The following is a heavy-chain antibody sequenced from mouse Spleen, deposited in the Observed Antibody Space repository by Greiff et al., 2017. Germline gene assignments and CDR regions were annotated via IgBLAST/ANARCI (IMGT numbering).Heavy chain of an antibody. J-gene: IGHJ1*03. D-gene: IGHD1-1*01. CDR2: ISNGGGST. V-gene: IGHV5-12*01. Sequence: EVKLVESGGGLVQPGGSLKLSCAASGFTFSDYYMYWVRQTPEKRLEWVAYISNGGGSTYYPDTVKGRFTISRDNAKNTLYLQMSRLKSEDTAMYYCARHEDYYYGSKGYFDVWGTGTTVTVSS. CDR3: ARHEDYYYGSKGYFDV. CDR1: GFTFSDYY.